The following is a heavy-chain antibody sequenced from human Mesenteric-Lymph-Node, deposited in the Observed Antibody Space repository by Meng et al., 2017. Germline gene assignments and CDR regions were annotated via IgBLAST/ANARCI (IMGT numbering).Heavy chain of an antibody. CDR1: GGSFSGYY. V-gene: IGHV4-34*01. Sequence: QVQLPAWGGGLLKPSETLSLTCAVYGGSFSGYYWSWIRQPPGKGLEWIGEINHSGSTNYNPSLKSRVTISVDTSKNQFSLKLTSVTAADTAVYFCARTNYGDYNWFDPWGQGTLVTVSS. J-gene: IGHJ5*02. D-gene: IGHD4-17*01. CDR2: INHSGST. CDR3: ARTNYGDYNWFDP.